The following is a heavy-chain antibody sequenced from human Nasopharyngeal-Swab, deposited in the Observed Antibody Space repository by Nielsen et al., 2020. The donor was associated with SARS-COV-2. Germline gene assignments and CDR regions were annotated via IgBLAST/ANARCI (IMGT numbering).Heavy chain of an antibody. J-gene: IGHJ6*02. D-gene: IGHD1-7*01. Sequence: GESLKISCAASGFTFSSYWMSWVRQAPGKGLEWVANIKQDGSEKYYVDSVKGRFTISRDNAKNSLYLQMNSLRAEDTAVYYCARVGLGHNWNYFDPHYYYGMDVWGQGTTVTVSS. CDR1: GFTFSSYW. CDR2: IKQDGSEK. CDR3: ARVGLGHNWNYFDPHYYYGMDV. V-gene: IGHV3-7*03.